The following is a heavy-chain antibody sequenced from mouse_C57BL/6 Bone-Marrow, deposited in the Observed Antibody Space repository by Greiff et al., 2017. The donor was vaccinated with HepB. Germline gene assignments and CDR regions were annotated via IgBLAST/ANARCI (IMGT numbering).Heavy chain of an antibody. CDR1: GYTFTSYW. V-gene: IGHV1-72*01. CDR3: ARSLYYYGSSYGAMDY. D-gene: IGHD1-1*01. CDR2: IDPNSGGT. J-gene: IGHJ4*01. Sequence: QVQLKQPGAELVKPGASVKLSCKASGYTFTSYWMHWVKQRPGRGLEWIGRIDPNSGGTKYNEKFKSKATLTVDKPSSTAYMQLSSLTSEDSAVYYCARSLYYYGSSYGAMDYWGQGTSVTVSS.